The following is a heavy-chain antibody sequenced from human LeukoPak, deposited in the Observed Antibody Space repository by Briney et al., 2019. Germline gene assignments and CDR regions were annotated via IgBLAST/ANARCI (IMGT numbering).Heavy chain of an antibody. D-gene: IGHD2-21*02. V-gene: IGHV3-23*01. CDR3: ARLVNTAVLISYCGGDCYPDY. CDR2: ISGSDGNT. Sequence: QTGGSLRLSCTASGFTFSTYAMSWVRQAPGKGLEWVAGISGSDGNTYYASSVKGRFTIIRDNSKNTLYLQMNSLRADDTAVYYCARLVNTAVLISYCGGDCYPDYWGHGTLVAVSS. J-gene: IGHJ4*01. CDR1: GFTFSTYA.